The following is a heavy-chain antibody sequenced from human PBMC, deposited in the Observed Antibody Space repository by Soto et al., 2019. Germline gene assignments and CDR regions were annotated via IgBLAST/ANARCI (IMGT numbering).Heavy chain of an antibody. Sequence: QVQLVQSGAEVKKPGASVKVSCKASGYTFTSYYMHWVRQAPGQGLEWMGIINPSGGSTSYAQKFQGRVTMTRDTSTSTVYMELSSLRSEDTAVYYCARDQVVDSSGWSPGDSYYYYGMDVWGQGTTVTVSS. J-gene: IGHJ6*02. CDR2: INPSGGST. CDR3: ARDQVVDSSGWSPGDSYYYYGMDV. CDR1: GYTFTSYY. V-gene: IGHV1-46*01. D-gene: IGHD6-19*01.